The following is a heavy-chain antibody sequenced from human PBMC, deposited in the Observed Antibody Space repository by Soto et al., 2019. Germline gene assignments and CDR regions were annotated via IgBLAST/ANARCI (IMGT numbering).Heavy chain of an antibody. Sequence: SVKVSCKASGGTFSSYAISWVRQAPGQGLEWMGGIIPIFGTANYAQKFQGRVTITADESTSTAYMELSSLRSEDTAVYYCARVGQNYYDSSGYYGGMDVWGQGTTVTVSS. J-gene: IGHJ6*02. CDR1: GGTFSSYA. D-gene: IGHD3-22*01. CDR2: IIPIFGTA. CDR3: ARVGQNYYDSSGYYGGMDV. V-gene: IGHV1-69*13.